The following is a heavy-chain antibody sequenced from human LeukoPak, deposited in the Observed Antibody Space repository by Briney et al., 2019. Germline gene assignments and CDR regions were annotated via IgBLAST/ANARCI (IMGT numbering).Heavy chain of an antibody. CDR2: IIHSGTT. D-gene: IGHD2-15*01. J-gene: IGHJ4*02. Sequence: SETLSLTCAVYGGSFSGYSWNWIRQSPGKGLEWIGEIIHSGTTKYNPSLKSRVTMSVDTSKNQFSLNLNSVTAADTAVYYCARVTGYVIEDNFDYWGQGTLVTVSS. CDR1: GGSFSGYS. CDR3: ARVTGYVIEDNFDY. V-gene: IGHV4-34*12.